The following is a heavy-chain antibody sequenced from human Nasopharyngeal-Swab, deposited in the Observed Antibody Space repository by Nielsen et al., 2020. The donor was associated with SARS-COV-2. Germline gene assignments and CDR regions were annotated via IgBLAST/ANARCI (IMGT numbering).Heavy chain of an antibody. CDR3: ARVRIILGAFDI. V-gene: IGHV3-30*03. CDR1: GFTFSSYG. J-gene: IGHJ3*02. D-gene: IGHD2/OR15-2a*01. CDR2: ISYDGSNK. Sequence: GESLKISCAASGFTFSSYGMHWVRQAPGKGLEWVAVISYDGSNKYYADSVKGRFTISRDNSKNTLYLQMNSLRAEDTAVYYCARVRIILGAFDIWGQGTMVTVSS.